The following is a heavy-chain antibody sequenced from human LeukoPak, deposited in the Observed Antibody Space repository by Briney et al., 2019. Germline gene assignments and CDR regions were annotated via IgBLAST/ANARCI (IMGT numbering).Heavy chain of an antibody. V-gene: IGHV4-59*08. CDR3: ARTVIDISNYTAFNI. Sequence: SETLSLTCTVSGGSISSYYWSWILQPPGKGLEWIGSLYHSGTIYYNPYRKSRVSISVDTSKNQFSLNLSSLTAAETAVYYCARTVIDISNYTAFNIWGQGTMVTVSS. D-gene: IGHD3-10*01. CDR2: LYHSGTI. J-gene: IGHJ3*02. CDR1: GGSISSYY.